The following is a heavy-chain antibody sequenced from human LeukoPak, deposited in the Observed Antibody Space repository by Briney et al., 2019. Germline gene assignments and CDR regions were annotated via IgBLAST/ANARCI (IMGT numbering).Heavy chain of an antibody. V-gene: IGHV4-30-2*01. J-gene: IGHJ4*02. CDR3: ARRGAAIGIR. Sequence: SETLSLTCAVSGGSISSGGYSWSWIRQPPGKGLEWIGYIYHSGSTYYNPSLKSRVTISVDTSKNQFSLKLSSVTAADTAVYYCARRGAAIGIRWGQGTLVTVSS. D-gene: IGHD5-18*01. CDR2: IYHSGST. CDR1: GGSISSGGYS.